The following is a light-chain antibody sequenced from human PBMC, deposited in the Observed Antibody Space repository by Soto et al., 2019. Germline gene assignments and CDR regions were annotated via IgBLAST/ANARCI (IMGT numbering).Light chain of an antibody. CDR1: SSNIGAGYD. CDR2: GNS. J-gene: IGLJ3*02. CDR3: QSYDSSLSVWV. Sequence: QSVLTQPPSVSGAPGQRVTISSTGSSSNIGAGYDVHWYQQLPGTAPKLLIYGNSNRPSGVPDRFSGSKSGTAASLAITGLGAEDEADYYRQSYDSSLSVWVFGGGTKLTVL. V-gene: IGLV1-40*01.